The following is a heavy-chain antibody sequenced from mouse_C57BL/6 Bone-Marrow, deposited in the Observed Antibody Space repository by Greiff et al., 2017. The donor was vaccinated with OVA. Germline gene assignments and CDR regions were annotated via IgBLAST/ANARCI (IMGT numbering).Heavy chain of an antibody. J-gene: IGHJ3*01. V-gene: IGHV1-69*01. Sequence: QVQLQQPGAELVMPGASVKLSCKASGYTFTSYWMHWVKQRPGQGLEWIGEIAPSDSYTNYNQKFKGKSSVTVDNASGSAYMQLSSLTSEDSAVYYWARENGPAWFSYWGQGTLVTVSA. CDR3: ARENGPAWFSY. D-gene: IGHD1-1*02. CDR1: GYTFTSYW. CDR2: IAPSDSYT.